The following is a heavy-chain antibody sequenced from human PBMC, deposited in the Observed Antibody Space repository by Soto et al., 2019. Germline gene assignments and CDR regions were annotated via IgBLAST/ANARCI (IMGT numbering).Heavy chain of an antibody. CDR2: INAGNGNT. CDR3: ARGYGDSAYWYFDL. V-gene: IGHV1-3*01. D-gene: IGHD4-17*01. CDR1: GYTFTSYA. Sequence: ASVKVSCKASGYTFTSYAMNWVRQAPGQRLEWMGWINAGNGNTKYSQKFQGRVTITRDTSASTAYMELSSLRSEDTAVYYCARGYGDSAYWYFDLWGRGTLVTVSS. J-gene: IGHJ2*01.